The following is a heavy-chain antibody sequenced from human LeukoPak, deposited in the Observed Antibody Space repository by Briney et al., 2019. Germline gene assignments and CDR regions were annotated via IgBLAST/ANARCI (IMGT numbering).Heavy chain of an antibody. Sequence: SETLSLTCTVSGGSISSYYWSWIRQPAGKGLEWIGRIYTSGSTNYNPSLKSRVTMSVDTSKNQFSLKLSSVTAADTAVYYCARGPGYDILTGYYLLGGGFDYWGQGTLVTVSS. CDR1: GGSISSYY. D-gene: IGHD3-9*01. CDR3: ARGPGYDILTGYYLLGGGFDY. J-gene: IGHJ4*02. V-gene: IGHV4-4*07. CDR2: IYTSGST.